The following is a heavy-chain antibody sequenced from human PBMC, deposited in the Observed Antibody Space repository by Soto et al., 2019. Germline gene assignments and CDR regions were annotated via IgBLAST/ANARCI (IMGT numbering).Heavy chain of an antibody. D-gene: IGHD3-10*01. Sequence: ASVKVSCKASGYTFTSYYMHWVRQAPGQGLEWMGIINPSGGSTSYAQKFQGRVTMTRDTSTSTVYMGLSSLRSEDTAVYYCARITMVRGVIISIDDWGQRTLVTVSS. CDR1: GYTFTSYY. V-gene: IGHV1-46*01. CDR2: INPSGGST. J-gene: IGHJ4*02. CDR3: ARITMVRGVIISIDD.